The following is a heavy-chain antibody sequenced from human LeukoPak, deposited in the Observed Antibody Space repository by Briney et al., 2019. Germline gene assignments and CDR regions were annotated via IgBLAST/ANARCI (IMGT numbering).Heavy chain of an antibody. V-gene: IGHV3-48*01. J-gene: IGHJ4*02. CDR2: IFSRSESI. CDR1: GFTFGAYT. Sequence: GGSLRLSCAASGFTFGAYTINWVRQAPGKGLEWVSCIFSRSESILYADSVKGRFTISRDNAKNSLYLQMNSLRAEDTAVYYCASLKFDYWGQGTLVTVSS. CDR3: ASLKFDY.